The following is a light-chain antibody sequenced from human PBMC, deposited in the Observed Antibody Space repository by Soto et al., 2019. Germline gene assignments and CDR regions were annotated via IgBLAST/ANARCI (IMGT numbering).Light chain of an antibody. CDR3: KQYHSMPAG. CDR2: WAS. J-gene: IGKJ5*01. V-gene: IGKV4-1*01. Sequence: DIVMTQSPDSLAVSLGERATINCKSSQNILYSSNNKNYLAWYQQKPGQPPKLLIYWASTRESGVPDRFSGSGSGNDFTLTIRSQQEEDVAVYSCKQYHSMPAGLGPGTRLAIK. CDR1: QNILYSSNNKNY.